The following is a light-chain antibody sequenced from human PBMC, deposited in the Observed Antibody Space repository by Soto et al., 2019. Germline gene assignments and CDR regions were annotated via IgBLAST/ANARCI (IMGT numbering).Light chain of an antibody. CDR2: DVS. V-gene: IGLV2-14*01. CDR3: TSYRTYSGV. CDR1: SGDIGASNY. Sequence: QSALDQPASVSGSPGQSITISCTGTSGDIGASNYVSWYQQFPDKAPKLIIYDVSDRPSGVSTRFSGSKSGNTAPLTISGLQPEDEADYYCTSYRTYSGVFGTGTKVTVL. J-gene: IGLJ1*01.